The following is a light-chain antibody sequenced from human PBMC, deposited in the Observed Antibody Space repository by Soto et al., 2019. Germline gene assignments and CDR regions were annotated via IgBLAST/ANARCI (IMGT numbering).Light chain of an antibody. CDR1: GSDVGGYKY. CDR3: SSYTSSVTYV. J-gene: IGLJ1*01. Sequence: QSVLTQPASVSGSPGQSITISCTGSGSDVGGYKYVSWYQQYPGKAPKLIIFEVSNRPSGVSDRFSGSKSGNTASLTIAGLQAEDEADYFCSSYTSSVTYVFGTGTKVTGL. CDR2: EVS. V-gene: IGLV2-14*01.